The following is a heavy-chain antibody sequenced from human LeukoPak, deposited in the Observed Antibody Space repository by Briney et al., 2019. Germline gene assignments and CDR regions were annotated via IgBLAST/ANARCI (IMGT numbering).Heavy chain of an antibody. CDR2: LIPIFGTA. V-gene: IGHV1-69*01. CDR1: GGTFSSYA. Sequence: GASVKVSCKASGGTFSSYAISWVRQAPGQGLEWMGGLIPIFGTANYAQKFQGRVTITADESTSTAYMELSSLRSEDTAVYYCARVVVPAALDAFDIWGQGTMVTVSS. CDR3: ARVVVPAALDAFDI. J-gene: IGHJ3*02. D-gene: IGHD2-2*01.